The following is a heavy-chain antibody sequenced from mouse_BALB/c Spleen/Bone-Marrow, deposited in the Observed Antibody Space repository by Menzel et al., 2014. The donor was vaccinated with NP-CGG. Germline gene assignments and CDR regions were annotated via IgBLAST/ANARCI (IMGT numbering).Heavy chain of an antibody. CDR2: INPSNGRT. CDR1: GYTFTSYW. CDR3: ARPYYGPYFDY. Sequence: VHLQQSGAELVKPGASVKLSCKASGYTFTSYWMHWVKQRPGQGLEWIGEINPSNGRTNYNEKFKSKATLTVDKSSSTAYMQLSSLTSEDSAVYYCARPYYGPYFDYWGQGTTLTVTS. J-gene: IGHJ2*01. V-gene: IGHV1S81*02. D-gene: IGHD1-2*01.